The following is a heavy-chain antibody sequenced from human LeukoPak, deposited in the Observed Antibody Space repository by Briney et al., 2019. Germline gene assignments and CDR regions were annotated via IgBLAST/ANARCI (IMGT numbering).Heavy chain of an antibody. J-gene: IGHJ3*02. CDR3: ARSIAVAVPGNAFDI. CDR2: IYTSGST. D-gene: IGHD6-19*01. V-gene: IGHV4-4*07. CDR1: GGSISSSY. Sequence: PSETLSLTCTVPGGSISSSYWSWIRQPAGEGLEWIGRIYTSGSTNYNPSLKSRVTMSVDTYTNQFSLKLSSVTAADTAVYYCARSIAVAVPGNAFDIWGQGTMVTVSS.